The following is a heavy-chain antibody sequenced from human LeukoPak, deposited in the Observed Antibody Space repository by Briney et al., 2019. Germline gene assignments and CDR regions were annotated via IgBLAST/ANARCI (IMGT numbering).Heavy chain of an antibody. J-gene: IGHJ6*03. CDR2: ISASGNTI. CDR1: EFTFSNYR. V-gene: IGHV3-48*01. CDR3: PRAKSNYYYYLDV. Sequence: PGGSLRLSCAASEFTFSNYRMNWLRQAPGKGLEWVSYISASGNTIDYADSVKGRFTISRDTAKNSLYLQMNSLRAEDTAVYYLPRAKSNYYYYLDVWGKGTTVTVSS.